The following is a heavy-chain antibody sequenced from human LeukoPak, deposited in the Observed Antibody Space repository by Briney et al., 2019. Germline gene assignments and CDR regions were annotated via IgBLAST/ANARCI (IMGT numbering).Heavy chain of an antibody. D-gene: IGHD3-10*01. V-gene: IGHV3-23*01. Sequence: GGSLRLSCAASGFTFSSCAMSWVRLAPGRGPEWVSTIGTGHDTYYADSVKGRFTISRHNSKNTLYLQMNSLRAEDTAVYYCARDRVLLADGMDVWGQGTTVTVSS. J-gene: IGHJ6*02. CDR1: GFTFSSCA. CDR3: ARDRVLLADGMDV. CDR2: IGTGHDT.